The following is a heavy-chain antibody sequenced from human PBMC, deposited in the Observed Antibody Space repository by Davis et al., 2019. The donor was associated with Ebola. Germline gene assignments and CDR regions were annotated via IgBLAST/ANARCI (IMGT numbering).Heavy chain of an antibody. CDR1: GFTFSSYW. CDR3: ARGRLPYYYYGMDV. Sequence: GQSLKISCAASGFTFSSYWMHWVRQAPGKGLVWVSRINSDGSSTSYADSVKGRFTISRDNAKNTLYLQMNSLRAEDTAVYYCARGRLPYYYYGMDVWGKGTTATVSS. D-gene: IGHD4-11*01. J-gene: IGHJ6*04. V-gene: IGHV3-74*01. CDR2: INSDGSST.